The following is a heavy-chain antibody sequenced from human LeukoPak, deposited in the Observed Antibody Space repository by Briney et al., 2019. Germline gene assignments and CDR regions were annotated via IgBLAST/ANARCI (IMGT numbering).Heavy chain of an antibody. CDR1: GGPISGYF. D-gene: IGHD3-22*01. J-gene: IGHJ6*03. CDR3: ARRYDSSGYYYYYMDV. CDR2: IYYSGST. Sequence: PSETLSLTCTVSGGPISGYFWTWIRQPPGKGLEWIGYIYYSGSTNYSPSLKSRVTISVDTSKNQFSLKLSSVTAADTAVYYCARRYDSSGYYYYYMDVWGKGTTVTVSS. V-gene: IGHV4-59*08.